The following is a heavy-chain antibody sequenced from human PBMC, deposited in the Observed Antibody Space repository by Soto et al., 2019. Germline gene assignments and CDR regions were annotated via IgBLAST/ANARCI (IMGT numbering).Heavy chain of an antibody. D-gene: IGHD3-3*01. CDR1: GGSFSGYY. V-gene: IGHV4-34*01. CDR3: ARGGERITIFGVVIRPYYYGMDV. Sequence: SETLSLTCAVHGGSFSGYYWSWIRQPPGKGLEWIGEINHSGSTNYNPSLKSRVTISVDTSKNQFSLKLSSVTAADTAVYYCARGGERITIFGVVIRPYYYGMDVWVQGTSVTVSS. CDR2: INHSGST. J-gene: IGHJ6*02.